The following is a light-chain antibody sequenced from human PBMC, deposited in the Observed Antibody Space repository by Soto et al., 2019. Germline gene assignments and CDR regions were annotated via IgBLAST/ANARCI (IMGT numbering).Light chain of an antibody. V-gene: IGLV1-51*01. J-gene: IGLJ3*02. Sequence: QSVLTQPPSVSAAPGQRVTISCSGGSSNIGSNYVSWYQQLPGTAPKLLIYDSNKRPSGIPDRFSGSKSGPAATLGITGLQTGDEADYYCATWDNTLRAGVFGGGTKLTVL. CDR3: ATWDNTLRAGV. CDR2: DSN. CDR1: SSNIGSNY.